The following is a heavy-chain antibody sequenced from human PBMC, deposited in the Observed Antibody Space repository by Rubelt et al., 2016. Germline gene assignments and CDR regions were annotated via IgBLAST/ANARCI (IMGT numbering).Heavy chain of an antibody. CDR2: INHSGST. V-gene: IGHV4-34*01. D-gene: IGHD1-26*01. CDR1: GGSFSGYY. J-gene: IGHJ2*01. Sequence: QVQLQQWGAGLLKPSETLSLTCAVYGGSFSGYYWSWIRQPPGKGLEWIGEINHSGSTNYNPSLKSRVTISAATSKNQFSLKLSSVTAADTAVYYCARRRRYSGSSYWYFDLWGRGTLVTVSS. CDR3: ARRRRYSGSSYWYFDL.